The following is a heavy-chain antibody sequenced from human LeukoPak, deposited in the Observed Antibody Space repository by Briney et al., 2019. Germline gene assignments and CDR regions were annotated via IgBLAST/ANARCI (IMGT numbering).Heavy chain of an antibody. J-gene: IGHJ4*02. V-gene: IGHV3-7*04. CDR2: IRQDGNEK. CDR3: ARLRAAQTYDY. D-gene: IGHD6-13*01. Sequence: PGGSLRLSCAGAEFTLSNYWMSWVRQAPGKGLEWVANIRQDGNEKYYVDPVKGRFTISRDNAKNSLYLQMNSLRVEDTAVYYCARLRAAQTYDYWGQGTLVTVSS. CDR1: EFTLSNYW.